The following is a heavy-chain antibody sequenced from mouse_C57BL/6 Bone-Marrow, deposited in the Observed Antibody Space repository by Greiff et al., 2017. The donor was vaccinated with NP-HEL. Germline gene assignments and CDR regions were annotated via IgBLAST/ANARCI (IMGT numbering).Heavy chain of an antibody. Sequence: VQLQQSGAELVKPGASVKLSCKASGYTFTSYWMQWVKQRPGQGLEWIGEIDPSDSYTNYNQKFKGKATLTVDTSSSTAYMQLSSLTSEDSAVYYCARFTTVVANYFDYWGQGTTLTVSS. CDR3: ARFTTVVANYFDY. J-gene: IGHJ2*01. CDR1: GYTFTSYW. D-gene: IGHD1-1*01. CDR2: IDPSDSYT. V-gene: IGHV1-50*01.